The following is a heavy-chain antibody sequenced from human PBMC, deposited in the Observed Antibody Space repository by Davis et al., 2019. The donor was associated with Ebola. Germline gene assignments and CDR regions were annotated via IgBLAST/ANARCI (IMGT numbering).Heavy chain of an antibody. CDR3: ARGGAARPLDY. D-gene: IGHD6-6*01. J-gene: IGHJ4*02. CDR1: GGSISSGDYY. Sequence: PSETLSLTCTVSGGSISSGDYYWGWTRQPPGKGLEWIGSIYYSGSTYYNPSLKSRVTISVDTSKNQFSLKLSSVTAADTAVYYCARGGAARPLDYWGQGTLVTVSS. CDR2: IYYSGST. V-gene: IGHV4-39*07.